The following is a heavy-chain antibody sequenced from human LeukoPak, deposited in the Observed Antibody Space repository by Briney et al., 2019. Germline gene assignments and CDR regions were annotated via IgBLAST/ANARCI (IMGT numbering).Heavy chain of an antibody. CDR3: ASTITMIETISAFDI. D-gene: IGHD3-22*01. CDR1: RYTFTDYY. V-gene: IGHV1-2*02. J-gene: IGHJ3*02. Sequence: ASVKVSCKASRYTFTDYYLHWVRQAPAQGLEWMGWINPKSGVTKYAQKFQGRVTMTRDTSISTAYMELSRLRSDDTAVYYCASTITMIETISAFDIWGQGTMVTVSS. CDR2: INPKSGVT.